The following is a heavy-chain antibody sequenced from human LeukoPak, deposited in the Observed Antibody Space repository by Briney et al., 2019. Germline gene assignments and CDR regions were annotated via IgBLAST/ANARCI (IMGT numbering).Heavy chain of an antibody. D-gene: IGHD3-16*01. CDR2: FHPEDGET. J-gene: IGHJ4*02. Sequence: ASVKVSCKVSGYTLAELSMHWVRQAPGKGLEWMGGFHPEDGETIYAQKFQGRVTMTEDTSTDTAYMELSSLRSEDTAVYYCATAFPGESTPFDYWGQGTLVTVSS. CDR3: ATAFPGESTPFDY. V-gene: IGHV1-24*01. CDR1: GYTLAELS.